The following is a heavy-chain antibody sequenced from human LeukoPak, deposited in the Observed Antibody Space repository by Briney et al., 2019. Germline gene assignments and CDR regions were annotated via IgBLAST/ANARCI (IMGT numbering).Heavy chain of an antibody. CDR3: ARDRYDSSGYYCISDY. V-gene: IGHV3-21*06. CDR2: ITRSSHYI. J-gene: IGHJ4*02. CDR1: GSTFSSYT. D-gene: IGHD3-22*01. Sequence: PGGSLRLSCAASGSTFSSYTMTWVRQAPGKGLEWVSSITRSSHYIYYADSVKGRFTISRDNAKNLLYLQMNSLRAEDTAVYYCARDRYDSSGYYCISDYWGQGTLVTVSS.